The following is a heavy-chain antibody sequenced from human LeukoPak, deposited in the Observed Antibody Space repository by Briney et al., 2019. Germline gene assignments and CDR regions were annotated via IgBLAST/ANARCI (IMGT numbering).Heavy chain of an antibody. Sequence: SETLSLTCTVSGGSISSYYWSWIRQPAGKGLEWIGRIYTSGSTNYNPSLKSRVTISVDTSKNQFSLKLSSVTAADTAVYYCARVKISGSYPLTYMDVWGKGTTVTVSS. CDR2: IYTSGST. J-gene: IGHJ6*03. D-gene: IGHD1-26*01. V-gene: IGHV4-4*07. CDR1: GGSISSYY. CDR3: ARVKISGSYPLTYMDV.